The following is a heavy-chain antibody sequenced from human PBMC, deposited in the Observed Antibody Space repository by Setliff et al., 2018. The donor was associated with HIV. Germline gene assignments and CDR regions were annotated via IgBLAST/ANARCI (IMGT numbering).Heavy chain of an antibody. V-gene: IGHV1-46*01. CDR2: VNPRLGST. D-gene: IGHD1-26*01. J-gene: IGHJ4*02. CDR3: ARGVDGSYRKFFDN. CDR1: GYIFTDYH. Sequence: ASVKVSCKTSGYIFTDYHIHWLRQAPGQGLEWMAIVNPRLGSTSYAQKFQGRVSMTWDTSTGTVYLELRGLRSEDTAVYYCARGVDGSYRKFFDNWGQGTLVTVSS.